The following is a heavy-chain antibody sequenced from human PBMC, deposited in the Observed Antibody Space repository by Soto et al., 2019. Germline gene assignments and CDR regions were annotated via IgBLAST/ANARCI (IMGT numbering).Heavy chain of an antibody. CDR2: IYNDGSTA. CDR3: PRGPRVSSTGTGAH. V-gene: IGHV3-74*01. Sequence: PGGSLILSLAASGFTFKMYWMHLVRQSQGKVLVWISRIYNDGSTATYADSVKGRFVISRDNAKNSLYLEMNTLRADDSGLYHRPRGPRVSSTGTGAHWGRGTLVTVSS. CDR1: GFTFKMYW. D-gene: IGHD1-1*01. J-gene: IGHJ4*02.